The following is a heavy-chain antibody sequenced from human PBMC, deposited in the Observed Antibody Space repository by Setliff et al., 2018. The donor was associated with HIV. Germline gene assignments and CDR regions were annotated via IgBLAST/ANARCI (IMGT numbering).Heavy chain of an antibody. D-gene: IGHD3-3*01. CDR1: GFTLSSSA. V-gene: IGHV3-64D*09. CDR3: VKPQRPYYDYLYYFDY. Sequence: GGSLRLSCAASGFTLSSSAMHWVRQAPGKGLEYVSVISSNGERTYYADSVKGRFTISRDSSKNTLYLQMSSLRVEDTAVYYCVKPQRPYYDYLYYFDYWGQGTLVTV. J-gene: IGHJ4*02. CDR2: ISSNGERT.